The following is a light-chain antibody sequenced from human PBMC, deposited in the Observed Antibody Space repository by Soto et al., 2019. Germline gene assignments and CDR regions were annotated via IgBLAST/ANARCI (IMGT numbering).Light chain of an antibody. V-gene: IGKV1-39*01. Sequence: DIQMTQSPSSMSASVGDRVTITCRASRDISRYLNWYQQKPGKAPKLLIYAASTRATDIPARFSGSGSGTEFTLTISSLQSEDFAVYSCQQYNDWPRTFGQGTKVDIK. CDR1: RDISRY. J-gene: IGKJ1*01. CDR3: QQYNDWPRT. CDR2: AAS.